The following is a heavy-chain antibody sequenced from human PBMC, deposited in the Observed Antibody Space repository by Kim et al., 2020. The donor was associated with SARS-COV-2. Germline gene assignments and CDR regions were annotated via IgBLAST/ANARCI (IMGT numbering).Heavy chain of an antibody. Sequence: GGSLRLSCAASGFTFSSYSINWVRQAPGKGLEWVSSISSSNYIYYADSVKGRFTISRDNAKKSLFLQMNSLRAEDTAVYYCARARDYYDSSGYFPPDTFDIWGQGTMVTVSS. D-gene: IGHD3-22*01. CDR3: ARARDYYDSSGYFPPDTFDI. CDR1: GFTFSSYS. J-gene: IGHJ3*02. CDR2: ISSSNYI. V-gene: IGHV3-21*01.